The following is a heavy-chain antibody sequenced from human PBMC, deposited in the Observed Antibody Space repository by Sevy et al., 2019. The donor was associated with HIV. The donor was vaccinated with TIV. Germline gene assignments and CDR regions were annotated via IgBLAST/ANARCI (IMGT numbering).Heavy chain of an antibody. CDR3: ARDMDNFYGMDV. V-gene: IGHV4-59*11. Sequence: SETLSLTCTVSGVSISTHSWSWIRQPPRKGLEYIGYIYYNGNANYNPSFQSRVTISGDTSMNQLSLKLTSVAAADTAVYYCARDMDNFYGMDVWGQGTTVTVSS. D-gene: IGHD3-10*01. J-gene: IGHJ6*02. CDR2: IYYNGNA. CDR1: GVSISTHS.